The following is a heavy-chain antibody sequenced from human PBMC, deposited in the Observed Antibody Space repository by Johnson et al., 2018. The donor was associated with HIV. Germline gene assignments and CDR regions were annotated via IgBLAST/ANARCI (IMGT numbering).Heavy chain of an antibody. V-gene: IGHV3-30*14. Sequence: QVQLVESGGGVVQPGRSLRLYCAASGFTFSSYAMHWVRQAPGKGLEWVAVISYDGSNKYYADSVKGRFTISRDHSKNPLYLQMGSLKAEDMAVYYCAKGQYSSSPCAFDIWGQGTMVTVSS. D-gene: IGHD6-6*01. J-gene: IGHJ3*02. CDR1: GFTFSSYA. CDR2: ISYDGSNK. CDR3: AKGQYSSSPCAFDI.